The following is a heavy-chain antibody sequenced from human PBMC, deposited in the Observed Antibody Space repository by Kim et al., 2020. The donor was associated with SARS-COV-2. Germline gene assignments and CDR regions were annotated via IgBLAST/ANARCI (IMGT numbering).Heavy chain of an antibody. V-gene: IGHV3-9*01. CDR2: ISWNSGTI. Sequence: GGSLRLSCAASGFTFDDYAMHWVRQAPGKGPEWVSGISWNSGTIGYADSVKGRFTISRDNAKNSLYLQMNSLRTEDTALYYCAKSKITMFQGVLYGMDV. CDR1: GFTFDDYA. J-gene: IGHJ6*01. CDR3: AKSKITMFQGVLYGMDV. D-gene: IGHD3-10*01.